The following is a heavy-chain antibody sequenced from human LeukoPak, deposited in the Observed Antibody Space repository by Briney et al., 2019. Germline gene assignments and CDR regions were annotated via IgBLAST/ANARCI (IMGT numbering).Heavy chain of an antibody. Sequence: GASVKVSCKASGYTFTYYGISWVRQAPGQGLEWMGWISANNGNRNYALKLQDRVSMTTDTSTTTAYMELRSLRSDDTAIYYCARHPGAYGLGSKNWFDPWGQGTLVTVSS. CDR3: ARHPGAYGLGSKNWFDP. CDR1: GYTFTYYG. V-gene: IGHV1-18*01. CDR2: ISANNGNR. J-gene: IGHJ5*02. D-gene: IGHD3-10*01.